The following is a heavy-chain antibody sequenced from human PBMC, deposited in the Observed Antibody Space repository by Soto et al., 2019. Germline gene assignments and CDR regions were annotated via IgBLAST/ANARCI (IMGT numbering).Heavy chain of an antibody. CDR3: TADRLYSPFHP. CDR1: GISFSGAW. D-gene: IGHD3-16*02. V-gene: IGHV3-15*05. CDR2: LKSTSDGVTT. J-gene: IGHJ5*02. Sequence: AGGSLRLSCAASGISFSGAWLRWARQSPEKELKWLGRLKSTSDGVTTHYAACVKGRCSISRDDHENTLYLQMNSLKSEPTAVYSCTADRLYSPFHPWDQGTLVPV.